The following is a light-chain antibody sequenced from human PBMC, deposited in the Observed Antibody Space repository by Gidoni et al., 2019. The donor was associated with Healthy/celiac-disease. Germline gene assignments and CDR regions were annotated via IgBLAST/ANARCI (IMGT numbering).Light chain of an antibody. V-gene: IGKV1-33*01. J-gene: IGKJ4*01. CDR3: QQYDNLPLG. CDR2: DAS. CDR1: QDIRNY. Sequence: DIQMTQSPSSLPASVGDRVTITCQASQDIRNYLNWYQQKPGKAPKLLIYDASNFETGVPSRFSGSGSGTDFTFTISSLQPEDIATYYCQQYDNLPLGFGGGTKVEIK.